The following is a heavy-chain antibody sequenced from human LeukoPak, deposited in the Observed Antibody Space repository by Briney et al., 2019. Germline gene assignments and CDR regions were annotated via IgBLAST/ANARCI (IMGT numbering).Heavy chain of an antibody. Sequence: GGSLRLSCAVSGLTFSTYAMSWVRQAPGKGLEWVSGINWNGGRTGYADSVKGRFTISRDNAQNSLYLQMNSLRAEDTALYYCARVASNYDFDYWGQGTLVTVSS. CDR1: GLTFSTYA. D-gene: IGHD4-11*01. CDR2: INWNGGRT. V-gene: IGHV3-20*04. J-gene: IGHJ4*02. CDR3: ARVASNYDFDY.